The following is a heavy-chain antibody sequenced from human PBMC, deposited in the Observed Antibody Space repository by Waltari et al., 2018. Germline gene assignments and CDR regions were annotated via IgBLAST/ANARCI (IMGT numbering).Heavy chain of an antibody. J-gene: IGHJ3*02. CDR2: FDPEDGET. CDR3: ATVGGSYRTDAFDI. Sequence: QVQLVQSGAEVKKPGASVKVSCKASGYTFTSYAMHWVRQAPGQRLEWMGGFDPEDGETIYAQKFQGRVTMTEDTSTDTAYMELSSLRSEDTAVYYCATVGGSYRTDAFDIWGQGTMVTVSS. V-gene: IGHV1-24*01. CDR1: GYTFTSYA. D-gene: IGHD1-26*01.